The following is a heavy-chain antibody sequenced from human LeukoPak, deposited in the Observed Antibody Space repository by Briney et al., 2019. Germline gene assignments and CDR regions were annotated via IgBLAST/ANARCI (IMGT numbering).Heavy chain of an antibody. CDR2: IRSKAYGGTT. CDR1: GFTFGVYA. D-gene: IGHD5/OR15-5a*01. V-gene: IGHV3-49*04. Sequence: GRSLRLSCTASGFTFGVYAMSWVRQAPGKGLEWVGFIRSKAYGGTTEYAASVKGRFTISRDDSKSIAYLQMNSLKTEDTAVYYCTRVVSSRYYGMDVWGQGTTVTVSS. CDR3: TRVVSSRYYGMDV. J-gene: IGHJ6*02.